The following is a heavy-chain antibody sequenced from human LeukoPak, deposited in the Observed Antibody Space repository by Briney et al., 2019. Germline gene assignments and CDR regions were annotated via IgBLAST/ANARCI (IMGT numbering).Heavy chain of an antibody. J-gene: IGHJ4*02. CDR2: IYHSGST. V-gene: IGHV4-30-2*01. Sequence: SQTLSLTCAGSGGSISSGGYSWSWIRQPPGTVLEWIGYIYHSGSTYYNPSLKSRVTISVDRSKNQFSLKLSSVTAADTAVYYCARANVVVTAIDYFDYWGQGTLVTVSS. D-gene: IGHD2-21*02. CDR1: GGSISSGGYS. CDR3: ARANVVVTAIDYFDY.